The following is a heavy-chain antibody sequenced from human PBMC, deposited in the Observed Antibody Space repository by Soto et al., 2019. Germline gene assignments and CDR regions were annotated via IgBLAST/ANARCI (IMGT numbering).Heavy chain of an antibody. CDR1: GGTFSSYT. CDR3: ARAAGALVATIRDYYYYMDV. V-gene: IGHV1-69*02. Sequence: QVQLVQSGAEVKKPGSSVKVSCKASGGTFSSYTISWVRQAPGQGIEWMGRIIPILGIANYAQKFQGRVTITADKSTSTAYMELSSLRSEDTAVYYCARAAGALVATIRDYYYYMDVWGKGTTVTVSS. J-gene: IGHJ6*03. CDR2: IIPILGIA. D-gene: IGHD5-12*01.